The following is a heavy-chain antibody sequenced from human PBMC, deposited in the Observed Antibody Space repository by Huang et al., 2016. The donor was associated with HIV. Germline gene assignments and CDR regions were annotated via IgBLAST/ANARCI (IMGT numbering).Heavy chain of an antibody. CDR1: GGSINTYY. V-gene: IGHV4-59*01. D-gene: IGHD6-19*01. J-gene: IGHJ6*02. CDR2: IYYNGNS. Sequence: QVQLQVSGPGLVMPSETLSLTCSVSGGSINTYYWSWIRQPPGKRLEWIGYIYYNGNSDSNPSLKSRVTISMDTSKNQFSLELRSVTAADTAVYYCAGGGSSGWFHYYYRMDVWGQGTTVTVSS. CDR3: AGGGSSGWFHYYYRMDV.